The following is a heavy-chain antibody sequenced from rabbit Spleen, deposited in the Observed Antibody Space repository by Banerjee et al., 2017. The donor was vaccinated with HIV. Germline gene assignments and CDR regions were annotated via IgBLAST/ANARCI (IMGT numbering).Heavy chain of an antibody. V-gene: IGHV1S40*01. J-gene: IGHJ4*01. Sequence: QSLEESGGDLVKPEGSLTLTCTASGFSFSSSYYMCWVRQAPGKGLEWIGLINSGAGNSDYASWAKGRFIISRTSSTTVTLQMTSLTAADTATYFCARDAAGREDFNLWAQGPWSPS. CDR3: ARDAAGREDFNL. D-gene: IGHD4-2*01. CDR1: GFSFSSSYY. CDR2: INSGAGNS.